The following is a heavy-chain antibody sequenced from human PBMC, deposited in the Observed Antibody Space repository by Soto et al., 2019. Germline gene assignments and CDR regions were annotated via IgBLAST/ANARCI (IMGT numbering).Heavy chain of an antibody. D-gene: IGHD6-19*01. CDR1: GYTFTSYY. CDR2: INPSGGST. CDR3: ARDLQRLAYFDY. J-gene: IGHJ4*02. Sequence: QVQLVQSGAEVKKPGASVKVSCKASGYTFTSYYMHWVRQAPGQGLEWMGIINPSGGSTSYAQKLQGRVTMTRETSTSTVYMELSSLRSEDTAVYYCARDLQRLAYFDYWGQGTLVTVSS. V-gene: IGHV1-46*01.